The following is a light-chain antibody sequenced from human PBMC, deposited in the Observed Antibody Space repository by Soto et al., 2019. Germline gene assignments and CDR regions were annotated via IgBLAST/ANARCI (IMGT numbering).Light chain of an antibody. CDR3: SSYAGDYNLYV. CDR1: SSDVGGYNY. J-gene: IGLJ1*01. CDR2: EVS. Sequence: QSVLTQPPSASGSPGQSVTISCTGTSSDVGGYNYVSWYQHHPGKAPKLLIYEVSKRPSGVPDRFSGSKSANTASLTVSGLQAVDEADYFCSSYAGDYNLYVLGTGTKVTVL. V-gene: IGLV2-8*01.